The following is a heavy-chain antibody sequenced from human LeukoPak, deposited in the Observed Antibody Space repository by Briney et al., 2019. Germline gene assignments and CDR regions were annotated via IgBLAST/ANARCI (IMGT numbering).Heavy chain of an antibody. CDR1: GGSIRSYY. J-gene: IGHJ4*02. D-gene: IGHD5-24*01. CDR2: IYYSGST. CDR3: ARGVDGYNTNYFDY. V-gene: IGHV4-59*01. Sequence: PSETLSLTCTVSGGSIRSYYWSWIRQPPGKGLEGIGYIYYSGSTNYNPSLKSRVTISVDTSKNQFSLKLSSVTAADTAVYYCARGVDGYNTNYFDYWGQGTLVTVSS.